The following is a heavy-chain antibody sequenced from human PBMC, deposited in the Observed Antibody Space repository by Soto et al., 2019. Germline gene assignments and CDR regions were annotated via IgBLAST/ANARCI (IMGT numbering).Heavy chain of an antibody. Sequence: GSLRLSCAASGFTFSSYGMHWVRQAPGKGLEWVAVISYDGSNKYYADSVKGRFTISRDNSKNTLYLQMNSLRAEDTAVYYCAKDDDAFDIWGQGTIVTVSS. J-gene: IGHJ3*02. V-gene: IGHV3-30*18. CDR3: AKDDDAFDI. CDR1: GFTFSSYG. CDR2: ISYDGSNK.